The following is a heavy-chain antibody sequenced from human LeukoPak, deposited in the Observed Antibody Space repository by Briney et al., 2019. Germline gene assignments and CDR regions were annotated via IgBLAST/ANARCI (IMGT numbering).Heavy chain of an antibody. CDR2: IYTSGST. J-gene: IGHJ4*02. V-gene: IGHV4-59*10. CDR1: GGSFSGYY. CDR3: ARGTPGEFDY. D-gene: IGHD3-16*01. Sequence: SETLSLTCAVYGGSFSGYYWSWIRQPAGKGLEWIGRIYTSGSTNYNPSLKSRVTMSVDTSKNQFSLKLSSVTAADTAVYYCARGTPGEFDYWGQGTLVTVSS.